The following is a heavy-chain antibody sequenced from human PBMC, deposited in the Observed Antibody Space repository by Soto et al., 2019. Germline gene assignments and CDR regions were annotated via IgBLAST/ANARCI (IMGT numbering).Heavy chain of an antibody. CDR2: VSMDSDTI. D-gene: IGHD3-3*01. V-gene: IGHV3-48*02. Sequence: PGGSLRLSSRASGSDFSTYSMNWVRQAPGKGLEWIAYVSMDSDTIHYADSVKGRFTISRDDAENSLFLQMNSLRDEDTATYYCARLYYDYVWGQGTTVTSP. J-gene: IGHJ6*02. CDR1: GSDFSTYS. CDR3: ARLYYDYV.